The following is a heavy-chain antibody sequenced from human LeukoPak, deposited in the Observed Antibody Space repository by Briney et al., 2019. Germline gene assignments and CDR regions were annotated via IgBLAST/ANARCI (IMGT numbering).Heavy chain of an antibody. V-gene: IGHV3-23*01. CDR3: AKLLVSNWDVHFDF. CDR1: GFTVSSNY. D-gene: IGHD1-1*01. Sequence: GGSLRLSCAASGFTVSSNYMSWVHQAPGKGLEWVSTIGGSGGGTGGSTYYTDSVKGRFTISRDNSKNTLNLQMHSLRAEDTAVYYCAKLLVSNWDVHFDFWGQGTLVTVSS. CDR2: IGGSGGGTGGST. J-gene: IGHJ4*02.